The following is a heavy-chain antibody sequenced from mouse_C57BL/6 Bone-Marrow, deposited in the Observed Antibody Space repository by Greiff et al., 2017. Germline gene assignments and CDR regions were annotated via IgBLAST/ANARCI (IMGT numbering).Heavy chain of an antibody. CDR3: ARRTNQDQGYYVPFAY. Sequence: VQLQQSGPVLVKPGASVKMSCKASGYTFTDYYMNWVKQSHGKSLEWIGVINPYNGGTSYNQKFKGKATLTVDKSSSTAYMELNSLTSEDSAVYYCARRTNQDQGYYVPFAYWGQGTLVTVSA. J-gene: IGHJ3*01. CDR2: INPYNGGT. V-gene: IGHV1-19*01. D-gene: IGHD2-3*01. CDR1: GYTFTDYY.